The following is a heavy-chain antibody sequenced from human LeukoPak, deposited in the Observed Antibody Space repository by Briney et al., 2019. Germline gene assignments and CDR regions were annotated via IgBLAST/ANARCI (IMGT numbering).Heavy chain of an antibody. CDR2: INTHNGNT. D-gene: IGHD6-13*01. J-gene: IGHJ4*02. CDR3: ARDTPQHLKRYDY. CDR1: GYNFDKFG. V-gene: IGHV1-18*01. Sequence: ASVKVSCKASGYNFDKFGIAWVRQAPGQGLEWMGWINTHNGNTKYAQQYQGRVTMTTDASTSTVYMELRSLRSDDTAVYFCARDTPQHLKRYDYWGQGTQVTVSS.